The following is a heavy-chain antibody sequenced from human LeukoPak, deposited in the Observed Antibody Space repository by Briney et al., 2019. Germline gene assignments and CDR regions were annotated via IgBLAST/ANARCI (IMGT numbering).Heavy chain of an antibody. CDR2: IYYSGST. D-gene: IGHD1-26*01. CDR3: ARHPSGSYSYYFDY. CDR1: GGSISSYF. Sequence: PSETLSLTCIVSGGSISSYFWSWIRQPTGKGLEWIGYIYYSGSTNYNPSLKSRVTISVDTSRNQFSLRLSSVTSADTAVYYCARHPSGSYSYYFDYWGQGTLVTVSS. J-gene: IGHJ4*02. V-gene: IGHV4-59*01.